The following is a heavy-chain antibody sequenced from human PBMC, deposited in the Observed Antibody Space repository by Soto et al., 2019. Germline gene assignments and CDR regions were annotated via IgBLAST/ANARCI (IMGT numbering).Heavy chain of an antibody. CDR2: IYYSGST. CDR3: ARGGSNIVVVPAAMVALQWVD. D-gene: IGHD2-2*01. J-gene: IGHJ4*02. V-gene: IGHV4-31*03. Sequence: SETLSLTCTVSGGSISSGGYYWSWIRQHPGKGLEWIGYIYYSGSTYYNPSLKSRVTISVDTSKNQFSLKLSSVTAADTAVYYCARGGSNIVVVPAAMVALQWVDWGQGTLVTVSS. CDR1: GGSISSGGYY.